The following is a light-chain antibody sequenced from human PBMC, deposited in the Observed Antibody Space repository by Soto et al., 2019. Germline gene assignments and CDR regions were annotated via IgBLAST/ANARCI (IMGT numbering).Light chain of an antibody. CDR3: QQYNNWPRT. Sequence: TVLTQSPATLSLSPGERATLSCKASQSIGNSLGWFQQKPGQAPRLLIYGASTRATGIPARFGGSGSGTEFTLTISSLQSEDFAVYYCQQYNNWPRTFGQGTKVDIK. V-gene: IGKV3-15*01. J-gene: IGKJ1*01. CDR2: GAS. CDR1: QSIGNS.